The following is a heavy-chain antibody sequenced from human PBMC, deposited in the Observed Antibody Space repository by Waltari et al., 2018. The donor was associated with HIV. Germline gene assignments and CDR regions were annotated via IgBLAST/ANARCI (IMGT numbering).Heavy chain of an antibody. CDR1: GFTFSSYW. CDR2: INSDGSIT. J-gene: IGHJ1*01. Sequence: GGSLRLSCAASGFTFSSYWMHWVRQAPGKGLVWVSRINSDGSITSHADSVKGRFTISRDNARNTLYLQMNSLGAEDTAMYYCAKGGTSGYTFGFGRWGQAPWSPSPQ. V-gene: IGHV3-74*01. D-gene: IGHD5-18*01. CDR3: AKGGTSGYTFGFGR.